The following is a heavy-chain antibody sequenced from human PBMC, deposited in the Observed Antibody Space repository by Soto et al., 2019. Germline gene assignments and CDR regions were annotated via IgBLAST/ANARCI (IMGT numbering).Heavy chain of an antibody. CDR2: IYYSGST. CDR3: ARANSAARYSYVPYYYYYYMDV. D-gene: IGHD5-18*01. Sequence: SETLSLTCTVSGGSISSYYWSWIRQPPGKGLEWIGYIYYSGSTNYNPSLKSRVTISVDTSKNQFSLKLSSVTAADTAVYYCARANSAARYSYVPYYYYYYMDVWGKGTTVTVSS. CDR1: GGSISSYY. J-gene: IGHJ6*03. V-gene: IGHV4-59*01.